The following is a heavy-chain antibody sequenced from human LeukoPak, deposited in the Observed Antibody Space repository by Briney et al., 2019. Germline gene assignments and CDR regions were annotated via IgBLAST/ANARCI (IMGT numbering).Heavy chain of an antibody. CDR3: TVTSDAFDI. CDR2: IDHTGST. V-gene: IGHV4-59*01. J-gene: IGHJ3*02. D-gene: IGHD4-17*01. CDR1: DDSITIYY. Sequence: SETLSLTCTVSDDSITIYYWSWIRQPPGKGLEWIGYIDHTGSTNYNPSLKSRVTISRDTSKNHFSLELSSATAADTAVYYCTVTSDAFDIWGQGTMVTVSS.